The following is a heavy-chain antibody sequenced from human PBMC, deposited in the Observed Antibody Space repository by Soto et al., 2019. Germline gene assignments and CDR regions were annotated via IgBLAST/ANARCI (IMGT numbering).Heavy chain of an antibody. J-gene: IGHJ5*02. CDR2: IIPILGIA. Sequence: QVQLVQSGAEVKKPGSSVKVSCKASGGTFSSYTISWVRQAPGQGLEWMGRIIPILGIANYAQKFQGRVTITADKSTSTAYMELSSLRSEDTAVYYCARGPNHYYYDRHGWFDPWGQGTLVTVSS. CDR1: GGTFSSYT. CDR3: ARGPNHYYYDRHGWFDP. D-gene: IGHD3-22*01. V-gene: IGHV1-69*02.